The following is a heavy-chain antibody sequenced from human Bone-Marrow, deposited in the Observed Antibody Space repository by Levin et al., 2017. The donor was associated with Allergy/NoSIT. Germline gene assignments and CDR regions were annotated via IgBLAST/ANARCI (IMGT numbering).Heavy chain of an antibody. CDR2: IKQDGSEK. CDR1: GFTFSSYW. D-gene: IGHD5-12*01. Sequence: ETLSLTCAASGFTFSSYWMSWVRQAPGKGLEWVANIKQDGSEKYYVDSVKGRFTISRDNAKNSLYLQMNSLRAEDTAVYYCASQHIVATIKWLFDYFDYWGQGTLVTVSS. J-gene: IGHJ4*02. CDR3: ASQHIVATIKWLFDYFDY. V-gene: IGHV3-7*03.